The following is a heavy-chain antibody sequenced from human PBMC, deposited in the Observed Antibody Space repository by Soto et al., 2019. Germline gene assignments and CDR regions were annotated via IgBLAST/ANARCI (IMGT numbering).Heavy chain of an antibody. V-gene: IGHV1-2*02. J-gene: IGHJ4*02. CDR2: INPNSGCT. Sequence: ASVKVSCKASGYTFTDYYVHWVRQAPGQGLEWMGWINPNSGCTKSAQKFQGRVTMTRDTSISTAYMELSRLRSDDTAVYYCARRKGDYYDSSGYHYYFDYWGQGTLVTVSS. CDR1: GYTFTDYY. D-gene: IGHD3-22*01. CDR3: ARRKGDYYDSSGYHYYFDY.